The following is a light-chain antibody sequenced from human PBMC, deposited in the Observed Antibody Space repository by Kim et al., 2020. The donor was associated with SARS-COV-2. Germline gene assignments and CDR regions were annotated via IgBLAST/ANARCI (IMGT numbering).Light chain of an antibody. V-gene: IGKV1-9*01. CDR3: QQLSSYPLT. CDR2: AAS. Sequence: DIQLTQSPSFLSASVGDRVTITCRASQGITSYLAWYQQKPGKAPQLLIYAASTLQSGVPSRFSGSGSGTEFTLTINSLQPEDFASYYCQQLSSYPLTFGGGTKVDIK. CDR1: QGITSY. J-gene: IGKJ4*01.